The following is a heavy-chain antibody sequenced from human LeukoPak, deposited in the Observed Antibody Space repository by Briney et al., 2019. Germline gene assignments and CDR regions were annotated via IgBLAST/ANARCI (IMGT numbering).Heavy chain of an antibody. D-gene: IGHD2-2*01. J-gene: IGHJ5*02. CDR1: GGSISSYY. V-gene: IGHV4-4*07. CDR3: ARGSYCSSTSCYASSESWFDP. Sequence: SETLSLTCTVSGGSISSYYWSWIRQPAGKGLEWIGRIYTSGSTNYNPSLKSRVTISVDTSKNQFSLKLSSVTAADTAVYYCARGSYCSSTSCYASSESWFDPWGQGTLVTVSS. CDR2: IYTSGST.